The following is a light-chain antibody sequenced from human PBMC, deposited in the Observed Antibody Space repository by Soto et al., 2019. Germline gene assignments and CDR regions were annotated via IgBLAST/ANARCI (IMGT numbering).Light chain of an antibody. CDR2: LGS. V-gene: IGKV2-28*01. CDR1: QSLVHTNGFHY. CDR3: MQRLQTLVT. J-gene: IGKJ1*01. Sequence: DIVMTQSPLSLPVTPGEPASISCRSSQSLVHTNGFHYLEWYLQKPGQSPQLLIYLGSHRAAGVPDRVSGSGSGTDFTLKISRVEAEDVGVYYCMQRLQTLVTFDQGTKVEIK.